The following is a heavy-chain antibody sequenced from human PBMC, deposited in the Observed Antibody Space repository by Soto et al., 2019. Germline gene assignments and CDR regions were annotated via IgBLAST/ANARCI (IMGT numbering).Heavy chain of an antibody. CDR3: ASYGSGRYPRFAP. Sequence: PSETLSLTCTVSGGSSSSYYWSWIRQPPGKGLEWIGYIYYSGSTNYNPSLKSRATISVDTSKNQFSLKLSSVTAADTAVYYCASYGSGRYPRFAPCGQGTLVTVS. V-gene: IGHV4-59*01. D-gene: IGHD3-10*01. CDR2: IYYSGST. CDR1: GGSSSSYY. J-gene: IGHJ5*02.